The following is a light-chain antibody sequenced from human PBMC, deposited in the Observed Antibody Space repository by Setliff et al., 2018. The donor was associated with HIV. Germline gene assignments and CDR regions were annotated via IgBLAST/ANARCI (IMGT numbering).Light chain of an antibody. CDR1: NSDIGGYNY. J-gene: IGLJ1*01. Sequence: QPVLTQPASVSGTLGQSLTISCIGTNSDIGGYNYVSWYQHQPGKVPKLIISQVTNRPSGISNRFSGSRSGVTASLTIAGLQTDDEGDYYCSSYTSSSTLYVFGTGTKVTVL. CDR2: QVT. CDR3: SSYTSSSTLYV. V-gene: IGLV2-14*01.